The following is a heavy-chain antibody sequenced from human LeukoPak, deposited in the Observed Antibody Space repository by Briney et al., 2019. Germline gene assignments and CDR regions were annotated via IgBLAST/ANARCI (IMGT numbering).Heavy chain of an antibody. CDR1: GFTVNNY. CDR2: IYSGGNT. V-gene: IGHV3-66*01. CDR3: ARGGTTVVTPVGY. D-gene: IGHD4-23*01. J-gene: IGHJ4*02. Sequence: GGSLRLSCAASGFTVNNYMSWVRQAPGKGLECVSVIYSGGNTYYADSVKGRFTISRDNSKNTLFLQMNSLRADDTAVYYCARGGTTVVTPVGYWGQGTLVTVSS.